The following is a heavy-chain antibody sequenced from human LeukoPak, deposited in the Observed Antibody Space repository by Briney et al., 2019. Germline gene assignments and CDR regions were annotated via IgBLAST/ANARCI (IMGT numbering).Heavy chain of an antibody. Sequence: SETLSLTCAVSGGSISSSNWWSWVRQPPGKGLEWIGEIYHSGSTNYNPSLKSRVTISVDKSKNQFSLKLSSVTAADTAVYYCARAPRIAARPPYFDYWGQGTLVTVSS. D-gene: IGHD6-6*01. CDR3: ARAPRIAARPPYFDY. CDR2: IYHSGST. V-gene: IGHV4-4*02. J-gene: IGHJ4*02. CDR1: GGSISSSNW.